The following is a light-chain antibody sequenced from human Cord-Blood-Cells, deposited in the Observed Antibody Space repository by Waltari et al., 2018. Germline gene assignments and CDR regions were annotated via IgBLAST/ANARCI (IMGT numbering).Light chain of an antibody. CDR3: QAWDSSTVV. Sequence: SYELTKPPSVSVSPGQTASITCSGAKLGDKYACWYPQKPGQSPVLVIYQDSKRPSGIPERFSGANSGNTATLTISGTQAMDEADYYCQAWDSSTVVFGGGTKLTVL. CDR1: KLGDKY. CDR2: QDS. V-gene: IGLV3-1*01. J-gene: IGLJ2*01.